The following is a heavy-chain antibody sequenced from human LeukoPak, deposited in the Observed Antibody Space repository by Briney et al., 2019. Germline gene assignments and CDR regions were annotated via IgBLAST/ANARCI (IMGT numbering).Heavy chain of an antibody. Sequence: SETLSLTCAVYGGSFSGYYWSWIRQPPGKGLEWIGEINHSGSTNYNPSLKSRVTISVDTSKNQFSLKLSSVTAADTAVYYCARGLRYYDILTGYYTYYFDYWGQGTLVTVSS. CDR2: INHSGST. CDR3: ARGLRYYDILTGYYTYYFDY. D-gene: IGHD3-9*01. CDR1: GGSFSGYY. J-gene: IGHJ4*02. V-gene: IGHV4-34*01.